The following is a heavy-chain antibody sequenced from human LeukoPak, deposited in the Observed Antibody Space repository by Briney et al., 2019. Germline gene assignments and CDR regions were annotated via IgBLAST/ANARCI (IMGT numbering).Heavy chain of an antibody. Sequence: SETLSLTCTVSGGSISSYYWSWIRQPPGKGLEWIGYIYYSGSTNYNLSLKSRVTISVDTSKNQFSLKLSSVTAADTAVYYCARLLLWFGESWYFDLWGRGTLVTVSS. CDR2: IYYSGST. V-gene: IGHV4-59*08. D-gene: IGHD3-10*01. CDR3: ARLLLWFGESWYFDL. CDR1: GGSISSYY. J-gene: IGHJ2*01.